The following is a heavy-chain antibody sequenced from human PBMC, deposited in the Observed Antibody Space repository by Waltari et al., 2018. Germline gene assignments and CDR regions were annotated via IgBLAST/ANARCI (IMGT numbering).Heavy chain of an antibody. CDR3: ARASRGSMGY. CDR1: GFTLSRDS. V-gene: IGHV3-21*01. CDR2: ISKSISYI. J-gene: IGHJ4*02. D-gene: IGHD2-15*01. Sequence: EVQPVESGGGMVKPGGSLRLPCAALGFTLSRDSMNSVGQAPGKGLGWVSSISKSISYIYYADSVKGRFTISRDNAKNSLYLQMNSLRAEDTAVYYCARASRGSMGYWGQGTLVTVSS.